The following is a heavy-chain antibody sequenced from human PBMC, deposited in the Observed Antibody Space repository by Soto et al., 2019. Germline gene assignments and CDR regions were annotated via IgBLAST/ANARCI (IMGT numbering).Heavy chain of an antibody. J-gene: IGHJ4*02. V-gene: IGHV3-15*01. D-gene: IGHD3-9*01. CDR2: IKSKTDGGTT. CDR1: GFTFSNAW. CDR3: TTVGGYYDILTGYRLDY. Sequence: GGSLRLSCAASGFTFSNAWMSWVRQAPGKGLEWVGRIKSKTDGGTTDYAAPVKGRINISRNDSKNTLYLQMNSLKTEDTAVYYCTTVGGYYDILTGYRLDYWGQGTLVTVSS.